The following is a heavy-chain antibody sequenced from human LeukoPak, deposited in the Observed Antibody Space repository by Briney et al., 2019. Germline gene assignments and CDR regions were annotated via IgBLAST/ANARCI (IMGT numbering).Heavy chain of an antibody. J-gene: IGHJ4*02. D-gene: IGHD2-2*01. Sequence: ASVKVSCKASGYIFTGYYMHWVRQAPGLGLEWMGVINPSGGSTSYAQKFQGRVTMTRDTSTSTVYMELSSLRSEDTAVYYCARVYCGSTSCPTDYWGQGTLVTVSS. CDR3: ARVYCGSTSCPTDY. CDR1: GYIFTGYY. CDR2: INPSGGST. V-gene: IGHV1-46*01.